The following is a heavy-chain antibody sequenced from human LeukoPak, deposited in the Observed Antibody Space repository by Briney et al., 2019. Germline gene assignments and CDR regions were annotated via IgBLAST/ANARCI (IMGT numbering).Heavy chain of an antibody. J-gene: IGHJ4*02. CDR3: ARDITMVRGVISRDY. D-gene: IGHD3-10*01. CDR2: INPSGGST. CDR1: GYTFTSYY. Sequence: GASVKVSCKASGYTFTSYYMHWVRQAPGQGLEWVGIINPSGGSTSYAQKFQGRVTMTRDMSTSTVYMELSSLRPEDTAVYYCARDITMVRGVISRDYWGQGTLVTVSS. V-gene: IGHV1-46*01.